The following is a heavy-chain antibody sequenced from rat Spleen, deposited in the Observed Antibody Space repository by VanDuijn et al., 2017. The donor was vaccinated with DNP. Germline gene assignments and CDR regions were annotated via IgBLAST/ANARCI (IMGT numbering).Heavy chain of an antibody. Sequence: EVQLQESGPGLVKPSQSLSLTCSVTGYSITSSYRWNWIRKFPGNKLEWMGYINSAGSTNYNPSLKSRISITRDTSKNQFFLQVNSVTTEDTATYYCAREGPGFDYWGQGVMVTVSS. V-gene: IGHV3-3*01. CDR2: INSAGST. J-gene: IGHJ2*01. CDR1: GYSITSSYR. CDR3: AREGPGFDY.